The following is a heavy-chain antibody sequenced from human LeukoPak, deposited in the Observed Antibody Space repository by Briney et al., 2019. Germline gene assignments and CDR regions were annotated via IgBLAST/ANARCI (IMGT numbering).Heavy chain of an antibody. J-gene: IGHJ3*02. CDR3: VRGKTAFDI. CDR1: GGSFSGYY. Sequence: SETLSLTCAVYGGSFSGYYWSWIRQPPGKGLEWIGEINHSGSTNYNPSLKSRVTISVDTSKNQFSLKLSSVTAADTAVYYCVRGKTAFDIWGQGTMVTVSS. V-gene: IGHV4-34*01. CDR2: INHSGST.